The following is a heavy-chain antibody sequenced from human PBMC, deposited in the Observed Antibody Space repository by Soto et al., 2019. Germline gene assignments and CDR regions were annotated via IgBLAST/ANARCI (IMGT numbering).Heavy chain of an antibody. V-gene: IGHV1-69*13. CDR3: AKSAPMDAGDKYYYDF. CDR2: IIPFFGTA. J-gene: IGHJ4*02. Sequence: ASVKVSCKASGGTFSTCGISWGRQAPGQGLEWMGGIIPFFGTARYSQKFEDRITITADESTNTVDIDLRSLTSEDTAIYYCAKSAPMDAGDKYYYDFWGQGALVTVSS. CDR1: GGTFSTCG. D-gene: IGHD4-17*01.